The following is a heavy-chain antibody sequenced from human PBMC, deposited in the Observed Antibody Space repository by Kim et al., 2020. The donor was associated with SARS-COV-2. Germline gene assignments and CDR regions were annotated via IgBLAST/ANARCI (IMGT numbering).Heavy chain of an antibody. V-gene: IGHV1-3*01. J-gene: IGHJ4*02. CDR1: GYTFTSYA. CDR2: INAGNGNT. D-gene: IGHD6-13*01. Sequence: ASVKVSCKASGYTFTSYAMHWVRHAPGQRLEWMGWINAGNGNTKYSQKFQGRVTITRDTSASTAYMELSSLRSEDTAVYYCARAYSSSWPKVPYYFDYWGQGTLVTVSS. CDR3: ARAYSSSWPKVPYYFDY.